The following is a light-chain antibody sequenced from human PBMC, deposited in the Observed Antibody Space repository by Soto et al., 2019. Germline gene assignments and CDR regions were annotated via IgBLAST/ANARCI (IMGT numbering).Light chain of an antibody. CDR2: EVS. CDR1: SSDVGGYNY. V-gene: IGLV2-8*01. CDR3: SSYAGSNNFGYV. Sequence: QSVLTQPPSASGSPGQSVTISCTGTSSDVGGYNYVSWYQQHPGKAPKLMIYEVSKRPSGVPDRFSGSKSGNTASLTVSGLQAEDEADYYCSSYAGSNNFGYVFGTGTRSPS. J-gene: IGLJ1*01.